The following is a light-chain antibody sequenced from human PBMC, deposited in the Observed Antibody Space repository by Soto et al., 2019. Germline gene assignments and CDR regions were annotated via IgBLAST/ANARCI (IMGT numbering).Light chain of an antibody. CDR1: QSVSSSY. Sequence: EIVLTQSPGTLSLSPGERATLSCRASQSVSSSYLAWYQQKPGLAPRLLIYDASSRATGIPDRFSGSGSGTDFTLTISRLEPEDFAVYYCQQYGSSRLTFGGGTKVDIK. J-gene: IGKJ4*01. CDR2: DAS. CDR3: QQYGSSRLT. V-gene: IGKV3D-20*01.